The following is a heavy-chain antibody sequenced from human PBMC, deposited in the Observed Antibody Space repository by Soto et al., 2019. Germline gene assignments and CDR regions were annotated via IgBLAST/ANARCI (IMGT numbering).Heavy chain of an antibody. Sequence: GESMKISCNGAGYSFTNYWIAWVRQMPGKGLEWMGIIYPGDSDTRYSPSFQGQVTISADKSISTAYLQWSSLKASDSAMYYCARPKEIGSGNCYDYWGQGTLVTVSS. V-gene: IGHV5-51*01. D-gene: IGHD1-26*01. CDR2: IYPGDSDT. CDR3: ARPKEIGSGNCYDY. CDR1: GYSFTNYW. J-gene: IGHJ4*02.